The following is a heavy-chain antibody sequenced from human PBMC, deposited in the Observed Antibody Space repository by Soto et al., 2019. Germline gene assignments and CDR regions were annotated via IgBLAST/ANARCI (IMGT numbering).Heavy chain of an antibody. D-gene: IGHD2-8*02. CDR2: ISGSGGST. V-gene: IGHV3-23*01. CDR1: GFTFSSYA. CDR3: AKDILGDDAFDI. Sequence: GGSLRLSCAASGFTFSSYAMSWVRQAPGKGLEWVSAISGSGGSTYYADSVKGRFTISRDNSKNTLYLQMNSLRAEDTAVYFCAKDILGDDAFDIWGQGTMVTVSS. J-gene: IGHJ3*02.